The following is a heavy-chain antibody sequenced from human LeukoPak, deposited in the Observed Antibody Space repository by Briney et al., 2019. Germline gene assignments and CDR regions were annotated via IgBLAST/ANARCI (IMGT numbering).Heavy chain of an antibody. D-gene: IGHD6-19*01. CDR2: IWYDGSNK. Sequence: GGSLRLSCAASGFIYNYYGMHCVRQAPGKGLEWVAVIWYDGSNKYYADSVKGRFTISRDNSKNTLYLQMNSLRAEDTAIYFCARAGYSSVPYHYALDVWGQGTTVTVSS. V-gene: IGHV3-33*01. CDR3: ARAGYSSVPYHYALDV. J-gene: IGHJ6*02. CDR1: GFIYNYYG.